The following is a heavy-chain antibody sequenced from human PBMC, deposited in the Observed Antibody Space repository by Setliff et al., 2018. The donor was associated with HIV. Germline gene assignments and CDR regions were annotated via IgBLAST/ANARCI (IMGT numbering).Heavy chain of an antibody. D-gene: IGHD2-2*01. CDR1: GFTFSSYS. CDR3: ARIVVVPAAMVYYYGMDV. Sequence: GGSLRLSCAASGFTFSSYSMNWVRQAPGKGLEWVSYISSSSSTIYYADSVKGRFTISRDNAKNSLYLQMNSLRAEDTAVYYCARIVVVPAAMVYYYGMDVWGQGTTVTVSS. J-gene: IGHJ6*02. CDR2: ISSSSSTI. V-gene: IGHV3-48*01.